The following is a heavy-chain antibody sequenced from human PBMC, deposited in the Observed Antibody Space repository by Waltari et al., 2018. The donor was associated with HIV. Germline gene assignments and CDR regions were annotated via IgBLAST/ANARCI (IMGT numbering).Heavy chain of an antibody. CDR1: GGSISSYY. V-gene: IGHV4-59*01. CDR3: ARCLWFGGEYGMDV. Sequence: QVQLQESGPGLVKPSETLSLTCTVSGGSISSYYWRWIRQPPGKGLEWIGYIYYSGSTNYTPSLKSRVTISVDTSKNQFSLKLSSVTAADTAVYYCARCLWFGGEYGMDVWGQGTTVTVSS. D-gene: IGHD3-10*01. CDR2: IYYSGST. J-gene: IGHJ6*02.